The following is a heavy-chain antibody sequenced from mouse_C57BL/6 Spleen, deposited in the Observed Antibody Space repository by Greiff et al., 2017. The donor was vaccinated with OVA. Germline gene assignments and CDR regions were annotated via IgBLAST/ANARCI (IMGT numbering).Heavy chain of an antibody. CDR1: GYTFTSYW. D-gene: IGHD1-1*01. CDR3: ARSTTVVAHYFDY. Sequence: VQLQQPGAELVRPGTSVKLSCKASGYTFTSYWMHWVKQRPGQGLEWIGVIDPSDSYTNYNQKFKGKATLTVDTSSSTAYMQLSSLTSEDSAVYYCARSTTVVAHYFDYWGQGTTLTVSS. V-gene: IGHV1-59*01. CDR2: IDPSDSYT. J-gene: IGHJ2*01.